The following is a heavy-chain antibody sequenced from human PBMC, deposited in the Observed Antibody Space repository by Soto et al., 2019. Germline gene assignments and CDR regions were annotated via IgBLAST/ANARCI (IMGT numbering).Heavy chain of an antibody. CDR3: ANKFGDSRVYYSIDV. V-gene: IGHV3-30*18. CDR2: ISYDGSNK. CDR1: GFTFSSYG. J-gene: IGHJ6*03. Sequence: QVQLVESGGGVVQPGRSLRLSCAASGFTFSSYGMHWVRQAPGKGLEWVAVISYDGSNKYYADSVKGRFTISRDNSKKPLYLQMNSLIAEDTAVYYCANKFGDSRVYYSIDVWGKGTTVTVS. D-gene: IGHD3-10*01.